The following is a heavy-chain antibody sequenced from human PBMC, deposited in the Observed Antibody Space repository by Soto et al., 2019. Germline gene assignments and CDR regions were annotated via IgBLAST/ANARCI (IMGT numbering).Heavy chain of an antibody. V-gene: IGHV1-8*01. CDR3: ALPGYSSSWFFKY. CDR1: GYTFTSYD. CDR2: MNPDSGNT. D-gene: IGHD6-13*01. Sequence: ASVKVSCKASGYTFTSYDINWVRQATGQGLEWMGWMNPDSGNTGYAQKFQGRVTMTRNTSISTAYMELSSLRSEDTVVYYCALPGYSSSWFFKYWGQGTLVTVSS. J-gene: IGHJ4*02.